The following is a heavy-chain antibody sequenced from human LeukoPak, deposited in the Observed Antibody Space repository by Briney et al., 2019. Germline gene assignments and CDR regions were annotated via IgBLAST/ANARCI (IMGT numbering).Heavy chain of an antibody. D-gene: IGHD3-22*01. V-gene: IGHV4-30-2*01. Sequence: SQTLSLTCAVSGGSISSGGYSWSWIRQPPGKGLEWIGYIYHSGSTYYNPSLKSRVTISVDRSKNQFSLKLSSVTAADTAVYYCARSYYYDSSGYSPLGYWGQGTLVTVSS. J-gene: IGHJ4*02. CDR2: IYHSGST. CDR1: GGSISSGGYS. CDR3: ARSYYYDSSGYSPLGY.